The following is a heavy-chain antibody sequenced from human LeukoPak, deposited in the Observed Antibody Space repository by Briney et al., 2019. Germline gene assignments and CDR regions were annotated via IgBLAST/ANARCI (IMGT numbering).Heavy chain of an antibody. CDR1: GYTFTSYG. CDR3: ARDGSSGWPRADFDY. D-gene: IGHD6-19*01. CDR2: ISAYNGNT. V-gene: IGHV1-18*01. Sequence: ASVKVSCKASGYTFTSYGISWVRQAPGQGLEWMGWISAYNGNTNYAQKLQGRVTMTTDTSTSTAYMELRSLRSDDTAVYYCARDGSSGWPRADFDYWGQGTLVTVSS. J-gene: IGHJ4*02.